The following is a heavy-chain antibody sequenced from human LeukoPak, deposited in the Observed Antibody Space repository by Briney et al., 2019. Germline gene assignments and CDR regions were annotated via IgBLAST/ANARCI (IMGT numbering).Heavy chain of an antibody. Sequence: GGSLRLSCAASGFIFNNYGLVWVRQAPGKGLEWVSVAYSDGNTYYAGSVKGRFTISRDNSKNTLFLQMNSLRAEDTAVYYCARLFGSGWPGYFYYAMDVWGQGTTVAVSS. CDR1: GFIFNNYG. V-gene: IGHV3-66*04. CDR2: AYSDGNT. J-gene: IGHJ6*02. CDR3: ARLFGSGWPGYFYYAMDV. D-gene: IGHD6-19*01.